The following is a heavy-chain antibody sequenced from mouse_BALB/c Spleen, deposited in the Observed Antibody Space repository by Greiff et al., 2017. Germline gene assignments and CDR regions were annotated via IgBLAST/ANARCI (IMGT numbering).Heavy chain of an antibody. D-gene: IGHD1-1*01. J-gene: IGHJ2*01. CDR1: GDSITSGY. CDR2: ISYSGST. V-gene: IGHV3-8*02. CDR3: ARYGYYGSSPYYFDY. Sequence: EVQLVESGPSLVKPSQTLSLTCSVTGDSITSGYWNWIRKFPGNKLEYMGYISYSGSTYYNPSLKSRISITRDTSKNQYYLQLNSVTTEDTATYYCARYGYYGSSPYYFDYWGQGTTLTVSS.